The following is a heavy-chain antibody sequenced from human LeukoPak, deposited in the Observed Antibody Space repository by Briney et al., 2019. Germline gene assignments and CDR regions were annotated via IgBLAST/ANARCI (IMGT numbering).Heavy chain of an antibody. CDR2: ISGSGGST. Sequence: GGSLRLSCAASGFTFSSYAMSWVRQAPGKGLEWVSAISGSGGSTYYADSVKGRFTISRDNSKNTLYLQMNSLRAEDTAVYYCAKALRFHKYDSRGLVGMDVWGQGTTVTVSS. V-gene: IGHV3-23*01. D-gene: IGHD3-22*01. CDR3: AKALRFHKYDSRGLVGMDV. J-gene: IGHJ6*02. CDR1: GFTFSSYA.